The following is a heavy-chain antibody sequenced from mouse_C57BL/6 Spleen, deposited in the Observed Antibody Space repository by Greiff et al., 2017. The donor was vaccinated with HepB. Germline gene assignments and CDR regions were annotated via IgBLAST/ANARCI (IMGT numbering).Heavy chain of an antibody. J-gene: IGHJ4*01. V-gene: IGHV1-61*01. CDR2: IYPSDSET. CDR1: GYTFTSYW. CDR3: ARDYYCGTTGAMDY. D-gene: IGHD1-1*01. Sequence: QVQLQQPGAELVRPGSSVKLSCKASGYTFTSYWMDWVKQRPGQGLEWIGNIYPSDSETHYNQKFKDKATLTVDKSSSTAYMQLSSLTSEDSAVYYGARDYYCGTTGAMDYWGQGTSVTVSS.